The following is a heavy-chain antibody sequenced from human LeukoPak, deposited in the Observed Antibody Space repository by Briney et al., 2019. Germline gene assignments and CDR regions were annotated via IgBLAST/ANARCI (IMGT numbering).Heavy chain of an antibody. J-gene: IGHJ4*02. CDR3: ARFLGGSYNY. D-gene: IGHD1-26*01. CDR1: GGTFSSYA. V-gene: IGHV1-2*02. Sequence: ASVTVSCKASGGTFSSYAISWVRQAPGQGLEWMGWINPNSGGTNYAQKFQGRVTMTRDTSISTAYMELSRLRSDDTAVYYCARFLGGSYNYWGQGTLVTVSS. CDR2: INPNSGGT.